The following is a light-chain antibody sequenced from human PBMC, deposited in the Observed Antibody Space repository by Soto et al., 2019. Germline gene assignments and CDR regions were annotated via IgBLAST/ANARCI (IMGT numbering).Light chain of an antibody. CDR2: KAS. CDR1: HTISSW. J-gene: IGKJ1*01. V-gene: IGKV1-5*03. Sequence: QMNRSAPTMPQSQVDRVTXTCRASHTISSWLAWYQQKPGKAPKLLIYKASSLKSGVPSRFSGSGSGTEFTFTISSLQPDDFATYFCQQYNSCPWTFGQGTKVDIK. CDR3: QQYNSCPWT.